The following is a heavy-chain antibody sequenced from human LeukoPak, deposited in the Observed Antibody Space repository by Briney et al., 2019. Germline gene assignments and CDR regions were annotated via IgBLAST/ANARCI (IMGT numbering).Heavy chain of an antibody. CDR3: ARDLGSESYLGNNYYYYYYMDV. CDR2: MIPIFGTA. Sequence: ASVEVSCKASGGTFSSYAISWVRQAPGQGLKWMGGMIPIFGTANYAQKFQGRVTITADESTSTAYMELSSLRSEDTAVYYCARDLGSESYLGNNYYYYYYMDVWGKGTTVTVSS. J-gene: IGHJ6*03. V-gene: IGHV1-69*13. D-gene: IGHD1-26*01. CDR1: GGTFSSYA.